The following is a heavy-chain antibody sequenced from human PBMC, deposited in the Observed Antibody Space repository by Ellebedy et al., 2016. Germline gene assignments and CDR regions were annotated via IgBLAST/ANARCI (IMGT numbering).Heavy chain of an antibody. CDR2: TYYSSKWYN. CDR3: ARSAIVGAGYAFDI. CDR1: GDSISSNSVP. Sequence: SETLSLTCAIFGDSISSNSVPWNWIRQSPSRGLEWLGRTYYSSKWYNDYAVSVKSRITVNPDTSKNQVSLQLSSVTPEDTAVYYCARSAIVGAGYAFDIWGHGTTVTVSS. J-gene: IGHJ3*02. D-gene: IGHD6-19*01. V-gene: IGHV6-1*01.